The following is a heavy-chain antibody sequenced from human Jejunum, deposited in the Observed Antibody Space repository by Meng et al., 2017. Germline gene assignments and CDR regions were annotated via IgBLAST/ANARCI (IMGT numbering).Heavy chain of an antibody. CDR1: GGSISSDSYL. D-gene: IGHD1-26*01. CDR3: ARNPGI. CDR2: IHTSGST. J-gene: IGHJ4*02. V-gene: IGHV4-61*09. Sequence: SETLSLTCTVSGGSISSDSYLWSWIRQAAGKGPEWIGHIHTSGSTNYNPSLKSRVTISIDTSKNQFSLKLGSVTAVDTAMYYCARNPGIWGQGTLVTVSS.